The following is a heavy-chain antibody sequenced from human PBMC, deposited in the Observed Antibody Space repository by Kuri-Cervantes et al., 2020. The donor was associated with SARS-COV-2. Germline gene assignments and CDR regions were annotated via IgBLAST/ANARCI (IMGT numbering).Heavy chain of an antibody. CDR1: GFTFDSYS. Sequence: GGSLRLSCAASGFTFDSYSMTWVRQAPGKGLEWVSSITGGGAYISYADSVKGRFTISRDNAKNSLYLKMNSLRAEDTAVYYCARENSDFMTWFDPWGQGTLVTVSP. J-gene: IGHJ5*02. CDR3: ARENSDFMTWFDP. CDR2: ITGGGAYI. D-gene: IGHD3/OR15-3a*01. V-gene: IGHV3-21*01.